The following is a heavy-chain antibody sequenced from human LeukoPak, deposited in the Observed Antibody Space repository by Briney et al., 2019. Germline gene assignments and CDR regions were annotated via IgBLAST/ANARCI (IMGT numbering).Heavy chain of an antibody. Sequence: ASVKVSCKASGYTFTSYGISWVRQAPGQGLEWMGWISAYNGNTNYAQNLQGRVTMTTDTSTSTAYMELRSLRSDDTAVYYCVRDYIVLGCCSGGRCYFNWFDPWGQGTLVTVSS. D-gene: IGHD2-15*01. V-gene: IGHV1-18*01. CDR3: VRDYIVLGCCSGGRCYFNWFDP. J-gene: IGHJ5*02. CDR1: GYTFTSYG. CDR2: ISAYNGNT.